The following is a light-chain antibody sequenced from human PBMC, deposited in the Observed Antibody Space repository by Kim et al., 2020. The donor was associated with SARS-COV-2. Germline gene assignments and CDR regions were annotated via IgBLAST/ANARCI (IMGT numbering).Light chain of an antibody. CDR2: DVS. Sequence: QSVLTQPASVSGSPGQSSTISCTGTSSDVGGYIHVSWYQQHPGKAPKLIIYDVSKRPSGASDRFSGSKSANTASLTISGLQAEDEAEYYCASFTSSTTWVFGGGTKLTVL. CDR1: SSDVGGYIH. CDR3: ASFTSSTTWV. V-gene: IGLV2-14*01. J-gene: IGLJ3*02.